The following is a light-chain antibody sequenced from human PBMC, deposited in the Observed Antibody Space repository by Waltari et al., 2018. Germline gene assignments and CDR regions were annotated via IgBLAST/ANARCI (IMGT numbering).Light chain of an antibody. Sequence: SYELTQPPSVSVSPGQTARITCSADTSPNQYAFWYQHKPGQAPVLVKSKASEGPSGIPERFSGSSSGTTVTLTISGAQAEDEADYYCQASDTSGSYPVFGGGTKLTVL. CDR2: KAS. CDR3: QASDTSGSYPV. J-gene: IGLJ2*01. V-gene: IGLV3-25*03. CDR1: TSPNQY.